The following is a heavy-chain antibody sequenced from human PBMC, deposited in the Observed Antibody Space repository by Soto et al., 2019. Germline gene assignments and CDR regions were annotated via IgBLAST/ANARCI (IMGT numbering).Heavy chain of an antibody. CDR2: ISALNGNT. CDR1: GYTFTYYG. J-gene: IGHJ3*02. CDR3: ARVYGSGSYIAFDI. Sequence: QVQLVQSGAEVKKPGASVKVSCKASGYTFTYYGISWVRQAPGQGLAWMGWISALNGNTKYVDNFQDRVTMTSDTSTNTSYLEVRSLRSDDTAMYYCARVYGSGSYIAFDIWGQGTMVTVSS. D-gene: IGHD3-10*01. V-gene: IGHV1-18*01.